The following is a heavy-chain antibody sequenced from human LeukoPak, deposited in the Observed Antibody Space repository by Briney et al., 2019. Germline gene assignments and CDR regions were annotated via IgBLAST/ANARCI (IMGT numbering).Heavy chain of an antibody. V-gene: IGHV1-2*02. D-gene: IGHD3-22*01. CDR2: INPNSGGT. J-gene: IGHJ4*02. CDR3: AGTPTYYYDSSGYETDY. CDR1: GYTFAGYY. Sequence: ASVKVSCKASGYTFAGYYMHWVRQAPGQGLEWMGWINPNSGGTNYAQKFQGRVTMTRDTSISTAYMELSRLRSDDTAVYYCAGTPTYYYDSSGYETDYWGQGTLVTVSS.